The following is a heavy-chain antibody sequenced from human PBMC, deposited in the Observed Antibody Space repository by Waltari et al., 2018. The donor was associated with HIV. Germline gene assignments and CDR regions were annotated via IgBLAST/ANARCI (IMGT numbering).Heavy chain of an antibody. CDR2: IYGGGTT. Sequence: EVQLVESGGGLIQPGGSLRLSCAASGFTVSSNYMSWVRQAPGKGLEWGSVIYGGGTTYYADSVKGRFTVSRDNSKNTLYLQMNSLRAEDTAVYYCASEYSSSWYAFDIWGQGTMVTVSS. CDR3: ASEYSSSWYAFDI. CDR1: GFTVSSNY. J-gene: IGHJ3*02. V-gene: IGHV3-53*01. D-gene: IGHD6-6*01.